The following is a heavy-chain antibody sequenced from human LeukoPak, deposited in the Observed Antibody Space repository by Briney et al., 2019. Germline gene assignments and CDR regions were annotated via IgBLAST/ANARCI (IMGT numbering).Heavy chain of an antibody. CDR1: GFTFSSYA. Sequence: GGSLRLSCAVSGFTFSSYAMSWVRQAPGKGLEWVSGISGSGGSTYYADSVKGRFTISRDNSKNTLYMQMNSLRAEDTAVYYCAKNYDYVWGSYRLGYYFDYWGQGTLVTVSS. V-gene: IGHV3-23*01. CDR3: AKNYDYVWGSYRLGYYFDY. D-gene: IGHD3-16*02. CDR2: ISGSGGST. J-gene: IGHJ4*02.